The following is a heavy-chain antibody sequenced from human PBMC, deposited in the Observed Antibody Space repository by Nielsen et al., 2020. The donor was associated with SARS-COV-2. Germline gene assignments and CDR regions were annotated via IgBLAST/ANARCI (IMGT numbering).Heavy chain of an antibody. V-gene: IGHV5-51*01. Sequence: GGSLRLSCKGSGYSFSSYWIGWVRQVPGKGLEWMGIIYPGGSDTRYSPSFQGQVTISADKSISTAYLQWSSLKASDTAMYYCARRGSGYDYWGQGTLVTVSS. D-gene: IGHD3-16*01. CDR3: ARRGSGYDY. CDR2: IYPGGSDT. J-gene: IGHJ4*02. CDR1: GYSFSSYW.